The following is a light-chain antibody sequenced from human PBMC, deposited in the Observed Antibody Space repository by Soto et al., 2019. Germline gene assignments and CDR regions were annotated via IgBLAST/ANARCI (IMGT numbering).Light chain of an antibody. Sequence: EIVLTQSPGTLSLSPGERATLSCRASQSISSSYLAWYQQKPGQAPRLLVYGASSRATGTPDRFGGSGSGTDFTLTISRLEPEDFAVYYCQQYGSSRSTFGPGTKVDIK. J-gene: IGKJ3*01. CDR1: QSISSSY. CDR3: QQYGSSRST. CDR2: GAS. V-gene: IGKV3-20*01.